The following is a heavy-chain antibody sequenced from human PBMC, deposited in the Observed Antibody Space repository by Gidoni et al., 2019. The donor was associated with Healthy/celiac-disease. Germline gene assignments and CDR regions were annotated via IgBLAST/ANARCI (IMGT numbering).Heavy chain of an antibody. Sequence: QVQLVESGGGVVQPGRSLSLSCSASGFPFSSYGMHWVRQAPGKGLAWVAVISYDGSNKYYADSVKGRFTISRDNSKNTLYLQMNSLRAEDTAVYYCAKVLGAAVGSSQFDYWGQGTLVTVSS. CDR1: GFPFSSYG. D-gene: IGHD6-13*01. CDR2: ISYDGSNK. CDR3: AKVLGAAVGSSQFDY. V-gene: IGHV3-30*18. J-gene: IGHJ4*02.